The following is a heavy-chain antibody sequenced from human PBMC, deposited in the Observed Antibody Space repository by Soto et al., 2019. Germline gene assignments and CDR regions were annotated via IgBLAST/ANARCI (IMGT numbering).Heavy chain of an antibody. CDR1: GYTFTGYY. V-gene: IGHV1-2*04. CDR2: INPNSGGT. Sequence: SSGKVCCKASGYTFTGYYMHWVRQAPGQGLEWMGWINPNSGGTNYAQKFQGWVTMTRDTSISTAYMELSRLRSDDTAVYYCARSDDAFDIWGQGTMVTVSS. CDR3: ARSDDAFDI. J-gene: IGHJ3*02.